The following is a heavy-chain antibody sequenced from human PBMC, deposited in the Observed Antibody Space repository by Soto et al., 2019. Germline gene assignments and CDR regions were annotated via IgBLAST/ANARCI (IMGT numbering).Heavy chain of an antibody. Sequence: SVKVSCKASGGTFSSYAISWVRQAPGQGLEWMGGIIPIFGTANYAQKFQGRVTITADKSTSTAYMELSSLRSEDTAVYYCARSRSSSHPMDVWGQGTTVTVSS. CDR2: IIPIFGTA. CDR3: ARSRSSSHPMDV. CDR1: GGTFSSYA. J-gene: IGHJ6*02. V-gene: IGHV1-69*06. D-gene: IGHD6-13*01.